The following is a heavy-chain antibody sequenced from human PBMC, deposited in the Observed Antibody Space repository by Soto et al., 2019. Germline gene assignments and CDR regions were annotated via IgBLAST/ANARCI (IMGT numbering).Heavy chain of an antibody. J-gene: IGHJ5*02. V-gene: IGHV4-31*03. CDR2: IYYSGST. CDR3: ARDRGLRYFDWLFDNWFDP. D-gene: IGHD3-9*01. Sequence: SETLSLTCTVSGGSISSGGYYWSWIRQHPGKGLEWIGYIYYSGSTYYNPSLKSRVTISVDTSKNQFSLKLSSVTAADTVVYYCARDRGLRYFDWLFDNWFDPWGQGTLVTVSS. CDR1: GGSISSGGYY.